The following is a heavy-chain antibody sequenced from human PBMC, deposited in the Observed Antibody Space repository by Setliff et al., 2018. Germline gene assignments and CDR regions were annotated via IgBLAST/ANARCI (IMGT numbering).Heavy chain of an antibody. J-gene: IGHJ4*02. D-gene: IGHD1-1*01. V-gene: IGHV1-69*05. Sequence: SVKVSCKASGGTFSSYAISWVRQAPGQGLEWMGGIIPIFGTANYAQKFQGRVTITTDESTNTAYMELTSLKSDDTAIYYFTTGAYWGQGTLVTVSS. CDR1: GGTFSSYA. CDR3: TTGAY. CDR2: IIPIFGTA.